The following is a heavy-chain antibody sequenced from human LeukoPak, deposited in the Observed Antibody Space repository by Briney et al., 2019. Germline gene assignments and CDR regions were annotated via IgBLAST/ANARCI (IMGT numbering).Heavy chain of an antibody. V-gene: IGHV3-21*01. CDR1: GFSLSNYT. CDR2: ISSSGSYI. CDR3: ARASRDGYNDY. Sequence: GGSLRLSCAASGFSLSNYTMNWVRLAPGKGLEWVSSISSSGSYIYYADSVKGRFTLSRDNAKNSLFLQMNSLRAEDTAVYYCARASRDGYNDYWGQGTLVTVSS. J-gene: IGHJ4*02. D-gene: IGHD5-24*01.